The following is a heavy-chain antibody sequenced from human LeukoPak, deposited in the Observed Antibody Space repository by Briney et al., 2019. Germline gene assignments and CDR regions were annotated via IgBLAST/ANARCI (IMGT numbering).Heavy chain of an antibody. V-gene: IGHV3-23*01. Sequence: PGGSLRLSCAASGFTFSSYAMSWVRQAPGKGLEWVSAISGSGGSTYYADSVKGRFTISRDNSKNTLYLQMNSLRAEDTAVYYCAKLAGIGLWFGELNWFDPWGQGTLVTVSS. CDR2: ISGSGGST. CDR3: AKLAGIGLWFGELNWFDP. CDR1: GFTFSSYA. D-gene: IGHD3-10*01. J-gene: IGHJ5*02.